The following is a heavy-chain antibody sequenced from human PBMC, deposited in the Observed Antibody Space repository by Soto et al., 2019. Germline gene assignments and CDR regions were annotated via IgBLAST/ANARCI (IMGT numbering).Heavy chain of an antibody. CDR3: SRAPYNNAWYSIDL. CDR1: GFTLSGYW. CDR2: IKHDGSVQ. Sequence: GGSLRLSCEASGFTLSGYWMSWVRQAPGKGLEWVADIKHDGSVQYSVDSVKGRFTISRDNAKKLLYLQMNGLRPEDTALYYCSRAPYNNAWYSIDLWGQATLVTVYS. J-gene: IGHJ5*02. V-gene: IGHV3-7*03. D-gene: IGHD1-26*01.